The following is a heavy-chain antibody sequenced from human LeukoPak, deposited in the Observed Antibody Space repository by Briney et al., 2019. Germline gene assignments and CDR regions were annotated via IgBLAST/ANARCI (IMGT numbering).Heavy chain of an antibody. CDR3: ARSNYDYVWGSYRLRAFDI. Sequence: GGSLRLSCAASGFTFSSYSMNWVRQAPGKGLEWVSSTSSSSSYIYYADSVKGRFTISRDNAKNSLYLQMNSLRAEDTAVYYCARSNYDYVWGSYRLRAFDIWGQGTMVTVSS. V-gene: IGHV3-21*01. J-gene: IGHJ3*02. D-gene: IGHD3-16*02. CDR1: GFTFSSYS. CDR2: TSSSSSYI.